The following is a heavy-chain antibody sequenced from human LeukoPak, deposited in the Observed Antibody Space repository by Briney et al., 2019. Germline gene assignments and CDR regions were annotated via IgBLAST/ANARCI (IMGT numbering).Heavy chain of an antibody. J-gene: IGHJ4*02. CDR2: ISGSGGST. Sequence: GGSLRLSCAASGFTFSSYAMSWVRQAPGKGLEWVSAISGSGGSTYYADSVKGRFTISRDNSKNTLYPQMNSLRAEDTAVYYCVPGGQWLVPYFDYWGQGTLVTVSS. CDR3: VPGGQWLVPYFDY. CDR1: GFTFSSYA. D-gene: IGHD6-19*01. V-gene: IGHV3-23*01.